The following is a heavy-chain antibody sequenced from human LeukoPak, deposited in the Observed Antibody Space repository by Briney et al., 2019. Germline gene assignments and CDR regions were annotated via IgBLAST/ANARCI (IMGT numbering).Heavy chain of an antibody. V-gene: IGHV4-59*08. CDR3: ARRVPYNFGYDY. CDR1: GGSIRSYY. D-gene: IGHD5-18*01. J-gene: IGHJ4*03. CDR2: IYHGGST. Sequence: SETLSLTCTVSGGSIRSYYWSWIRQPPGKGLEWIGEIYHGGSTDYNPSLKTRVTISVDTSKNQFSLKLSSVTAADAAVYFCARRVPYNFGYDYWGQGTLVTVSS.